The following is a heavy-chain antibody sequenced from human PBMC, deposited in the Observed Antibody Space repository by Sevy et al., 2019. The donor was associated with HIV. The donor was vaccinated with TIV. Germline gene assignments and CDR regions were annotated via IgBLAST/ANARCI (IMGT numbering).Heavy chain of an antibody. CDR1: GFIYSNYW. D-gene: IGHD2-15*01. CDR3: AFQEYTCKPVVFDY. V-gene: IGHV3-7*01. J-gene: IGHJ4*02. CDR2: INQDGTET. Sequence: GGYLRLSWAASGFIYSNYWMSWVRQAPGKGPEWVANINQDGTETDYVDSVKGRFTISRDNAKNTLYLQMNSLRAEDTALYYCAFQEYTCKPVVFDYWGRGTLVTVSS.